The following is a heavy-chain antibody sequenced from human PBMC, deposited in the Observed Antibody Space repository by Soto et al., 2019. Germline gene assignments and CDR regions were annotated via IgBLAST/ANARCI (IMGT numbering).Heavy chain of an antibody. CDR3: AREMAGSGSYYNYYYYGMDV. J-gene: IGHJ6*02. CDR2: TRNKANSYTT. V-gene: IGHV3-72*01. CDR1: GFTFSDHY. Sequence: GGSLRLSCAASGFTFSDHYMDWVRQAPGKGLEWVGRTRNKANSYTTEYAASVKGRFTISRDDSKNSLYLQMNSLKTEDTAVYYCAREMAGSGSYYNYYYYGMDVWGQGTTVTVSS. D-gene: IGHD3-10*01.